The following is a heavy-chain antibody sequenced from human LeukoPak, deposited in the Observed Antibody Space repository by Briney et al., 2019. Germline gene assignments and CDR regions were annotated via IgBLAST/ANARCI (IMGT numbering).Heavy chain of an antibody. D-gene: IGHD6-13*01. CDR2: ISAYNGNT. CDR3: ARDQSVRLLQTSSTYFKHVFAI. V-gene: IGHV1-18*01. Sequence: ASVKVSCKTSGYTFTNYGISWVRQAPGLGLEWMGWISAYNGNTNYAQKVQGRVTMATDTSTSTAYMELRSLRFDDTAVYYCARDQSVRLLQTSSTYFKHVFAIWGQGSMVTVSS. J-gene: IGHJ3*02. CDR1: GYTFTNYG.